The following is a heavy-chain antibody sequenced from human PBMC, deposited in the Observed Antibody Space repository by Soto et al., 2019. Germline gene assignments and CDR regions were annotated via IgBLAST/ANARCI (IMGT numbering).Heavy chain of an antibody. J-gene: IGHJ4*02. CDR1: GYAFTIYG. CDR3: ARGRDGDY. CDR2: ISAHNGNT. Sequence: QVHLVQSGAEVKKPGASVKVSCKGSGYAFTIYGITWVRQAPGQGLEWMGWISAHNGNTNYAQKLQGRVTVTRDTSTSTAYMELRSLGSDDTAVYYCARGRDGDYWGQGALVTVSS. D-gene: IGHD6-6*01. V-gene: IGHV1-18*01.